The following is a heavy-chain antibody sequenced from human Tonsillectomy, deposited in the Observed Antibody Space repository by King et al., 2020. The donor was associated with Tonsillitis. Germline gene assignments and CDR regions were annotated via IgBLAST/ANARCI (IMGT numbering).Heavy chain of an antibody. CDR2: ISWNGGSI. Sequence: VQLVESGGGLVQPGRSLRLSCAASGFNFEDYAMHWVRQVPGKGLEWVSGISWNGGSIGYADSGKGRFTISRDNARNSLYLQMNSLRPEDTALYYCARHPGGVWGQGTLVTVSS. V-gene: IGHV3-9*01. CDR3: ARHPGGV. CDR1: GFNFEDYA. D-gene: IGHD3-10*01. J-gene: IGHJ4*02.